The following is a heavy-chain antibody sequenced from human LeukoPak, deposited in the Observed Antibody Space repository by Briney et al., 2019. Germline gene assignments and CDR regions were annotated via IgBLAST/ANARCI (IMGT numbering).Heavy chain of an antibody. J-gene: IGHJ3*02. CDR1: GFTFSSYA. D-gene: IGHD3-22*01. CDR3: AKVSHYDSSGYYWSRAFDI. Sequence: GRSLRPSCAVSGFTFSSYAMSWVRQAPGKGLEWVSAISGSGGSTSYADSVKGRFTISRDNSKNTLYLQMNSLRAEDTAVYYCAKVSHYDSSGYYWSRAFDIWGQGTMVTVSS. CDR2: ISGSGGST. V-gene: IGHV3-23*01.